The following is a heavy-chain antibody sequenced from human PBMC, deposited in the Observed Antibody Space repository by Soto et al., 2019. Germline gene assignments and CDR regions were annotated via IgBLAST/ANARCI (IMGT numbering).Heavy chain of an antibody. J-gene: IGHJ6*03. CDR3: ARESVTMVRGIINQYYYYMDV. CDR2: IYNSGST. V-gene: IGHV4-59*01. Sequence: QVQLQESGPGLVKSSETLSLTCTVSGGSISSYYWSWIRQPPGKGLEWIGYIYNSGSTNYNPSLKSRVTISGDTSKNQFSLKVHSVTDADTAVYYCARESVTMVRGIINQYYYYMDVWGKGTTVTVSS. D-gene: IGHD3-10*01. CDR1: GGSISSYY.